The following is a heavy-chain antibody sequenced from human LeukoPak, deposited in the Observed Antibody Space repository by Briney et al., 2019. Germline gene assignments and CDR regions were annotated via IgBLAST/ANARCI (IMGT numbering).Heavy chain of an antibody. Sequence: ASVKVSCKASGYTFTGYYMHWVRQAPGQGLEWMGWINPNSGGTNYAQKFQDWVTMTRGASISTAYMELSRLTSDDTAVYHCARDSSSRPFDYWGQGTLVTVSS. CDR3: ARDSSSRPFDY. CDR1: GYTFTGYY. CDR2: INPNSGGT. D-gene: IGHD6-13*01. J-gene: IGHJ4*02. V-gene: IGHV1-2*04.